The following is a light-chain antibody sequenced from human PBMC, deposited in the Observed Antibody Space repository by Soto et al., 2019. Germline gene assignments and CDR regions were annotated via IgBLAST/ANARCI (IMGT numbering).Light chain of an antibody. CDR3: ETWDSTTQV. CDR2: LEGSGSY. Sequence: QLVLTQSSSASASLGSSVKLSCTLSSGHSFYIIAWHQQQPGKAPRSLMKLEGSGSYRKESGVPDRFSGSSSGADRYLTSSNLQVEDEAEYYCETWDSTTQVFGGGTKLTVL. J-gene: IGLJ3*02. CDR1: SGHSFYI. V-gene: IGLV4-60*02.